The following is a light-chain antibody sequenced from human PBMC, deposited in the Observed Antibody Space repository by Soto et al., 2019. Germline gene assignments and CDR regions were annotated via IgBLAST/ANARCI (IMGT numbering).Light chain of an antibody. CDR1: QSISSW. V-gene: IGKV1-5*03. CDR2: KAS. CDR3: QQYDSSSPET. Sequence: DIQMTQSPSTLSASVGDRVTITCRASQSISSWLAWYQQKPGKAPKLLIYKASSLESGVPSRFSGSGSGTEFTLTTSSLQPDDFATYYCQQYDSSSPETFGQGTKVEIK. J-gene: IGKJ1*01.